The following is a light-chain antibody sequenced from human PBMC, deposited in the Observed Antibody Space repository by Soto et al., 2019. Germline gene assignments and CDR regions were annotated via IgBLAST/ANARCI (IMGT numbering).Light chain of an antibody. CDR2: EVS. Sequence: QSVLTQPASVPGSPGQSITISCTGTSSDVGGYNYVSWYQQHPGKAPKLMIYEVSNRPSGVSNRFSGSKSGNTASLTISGLQAEDEADYYCSSSTSSSTPVFGTGTKLTVL. J-gene: IGLJ1*01. V-gene: IGLV2-14*01. CDR3: SSSTSSSTPV. CDR1: SSDVGGYNY.